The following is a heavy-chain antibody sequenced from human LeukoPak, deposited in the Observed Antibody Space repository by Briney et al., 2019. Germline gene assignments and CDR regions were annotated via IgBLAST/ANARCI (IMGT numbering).Heavy chain of an antibody. CDR2: ISAYNGNT. D-gene: IGHD3-10*01. CDR3: ARVPYYGSGSYNLWYFYYYMDV. CDR1: GYTFTSYG. J-gene: IGHJ6*03. V-gene: IGHV1-18*01. Sequence: GASVKVSCKASGYTFTSYGISWVRQAPGQGLEWMGWISAYNGNTNYAQKLQGRVTMTTDTSTSTAYMELRSLRSDDTAVYYCARVPYYGSGSYNLWYFYYYMDVWGKGTTVTVSS.